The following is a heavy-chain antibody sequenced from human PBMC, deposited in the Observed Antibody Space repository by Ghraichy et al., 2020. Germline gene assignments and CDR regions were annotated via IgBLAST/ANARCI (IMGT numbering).Heavy chain of an antibody. CDR3: ARDRGDGYNGFDY. CDR1: GFTFSSYS. Sequence: GESLRLSCAASGFTFSSYSMNWVRQAPGKGLEWVSYIGTSSSTIYYADSVKGRFTVSRDNAKNSLYLQMNSLRDEDTAVYYCARDRGDGYNGFDYWGQGTLVTVSS. D-gene: IGHD5-24*01. J-gene: IGHJ4*02. V-gene: IGHV3-48*02. CDR2: IGTSSSTI.